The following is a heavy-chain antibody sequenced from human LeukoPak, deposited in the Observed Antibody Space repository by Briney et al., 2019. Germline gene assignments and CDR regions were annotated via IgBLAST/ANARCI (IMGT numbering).Heavy chain of an antibody. Sequence: SETLSLTCAVSGGSISSSNWWNWVRQPPGKGLEWIGQIYHSGSTNYNPSLKTRVTISVDKSKSQFSLNLTSVTAADTAVYYCARGGGSSWPPLYFDYWGQGTLVTVSS. CDR3: ARGGGSSWPPLYFDY. V-gene: IGHV4-4*02. CDR1: GGSISSSNW. CDR2: IYHSGST. D-gene: IGHD6-13*01. J-gene: IGHJ4*02.